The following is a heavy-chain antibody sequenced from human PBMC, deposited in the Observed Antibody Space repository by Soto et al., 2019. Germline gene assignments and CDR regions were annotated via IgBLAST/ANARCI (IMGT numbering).Heavy chain of an antibody. CDR1: GYTFTSYG. CDR3: ARDRSIFGVVVDAFDI. D-gene: IGHD3-3*01. Sequence: QVSLVPSGGEVKKPGASVKVSCKASGYTFTSYGISWVRQAPGQGLEWMGWISAYHGNTNYAQKLQGRVTMTTDTSTSTAYMELRSLRSDDTAVYYCARDRSIFGVVVDAFDIWGQGTMVTVSS. J-gene: IGHJ3*02. V-gene: IGHV1-18*01. CDR2: ISAYHGNT.